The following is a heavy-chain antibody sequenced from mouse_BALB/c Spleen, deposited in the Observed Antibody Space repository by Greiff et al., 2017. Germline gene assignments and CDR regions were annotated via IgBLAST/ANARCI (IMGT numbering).Heavy chain of an antibody. CDR2: ISSGGSYT. CDR3: ARRGNGNFFAY. Sequence: EVKLMESGGDLVKPGGSLKLSCAASGFTFSSYGMPWVRQTPDKRLEWVATISSGGSYTYYPDSVKGRITIARDNAKNTLYLQMSSLKSEDTAMYYCARRGNGNFFAYWGQGTLVTVSA. CDR1: GFTFSSYG. V-gene: IGHV5-6*02. J-gene: IGHJ3*01. D-gene: IGHD2-1*01.